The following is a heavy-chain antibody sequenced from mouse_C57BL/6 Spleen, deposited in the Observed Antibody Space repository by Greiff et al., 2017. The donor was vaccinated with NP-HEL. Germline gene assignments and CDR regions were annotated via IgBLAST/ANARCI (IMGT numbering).Heavy chain of an antibody. CDR1: GYTFTDYY. J-gene: IGHJ3*01. D-gene: IGHD2-3*01. CDR3: ARKVGYYPPWFAY. V-gene: IGHV1-26*01. Sequence: EVQLQQSGPELVKPGASVKISCKASGYTFTDYYMNWVKQSHGKSLEWIGDINPNNGGTSYNQKFKGKATLTVDKSSSTAYMELRSLTSEDSAVYYCARKVGYYPPWFAYWGQGTLVTVSA. CDR2: INPNNGGT.